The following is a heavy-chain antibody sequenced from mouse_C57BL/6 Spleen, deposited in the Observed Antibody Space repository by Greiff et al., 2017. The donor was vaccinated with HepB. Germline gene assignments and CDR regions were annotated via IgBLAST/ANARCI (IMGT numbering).Heavy chain of an antibody. CDR1: GFTFSSYA. D-gene: IGHD3-1*01. V-gene: IGHV5-9-1*02. CDR2: ISSGGDYI. CDR3: SRDRGRYFDV. J-gene: IGHJ1*03. Sequence: DVMLVESGDGLVKPGGSLKLSCAASGFTFSSYAMSWVRQTPEKRLEWVAYISSGGDYIYYADTVKGRFTISRDNARNTLYLQMSSLKSEDTAMYYCSRDRGRYFDVWGTGTTVTVSS.